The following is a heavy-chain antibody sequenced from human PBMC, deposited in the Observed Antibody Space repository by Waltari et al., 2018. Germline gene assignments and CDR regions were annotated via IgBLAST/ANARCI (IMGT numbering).Heavy chain of an antibody. CDR2: INTNTGNP. D-gene: IGHD2-8*01. J-gene: IGHJ6*02. V-gene: IGHV7-4-1*02. Sequence: QVQLVQSGSELKKPGASVKVSCKASGYTFTSYAMNWVRQAPGQGLEWMGWINTNTGNPTDAQGFTGRVGFSLDTSFSTAYLQISSLKAEDTAVYYCASPGSRMYYYYGMDVWGQGTTVTVSS. CDR3: ASPGSRMYYYYGMDV. CDR1: GYTFTSYA.